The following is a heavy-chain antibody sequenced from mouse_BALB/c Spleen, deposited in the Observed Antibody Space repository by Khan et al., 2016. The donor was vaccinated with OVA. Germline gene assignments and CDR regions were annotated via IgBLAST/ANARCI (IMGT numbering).Heavy chain of an antibody. CDR1: GYTFTTYW. J-gene: IGHJ2*01. Sequence: QVQLQQSGAELAKPGASVKMSCKASGYTFTTYWMHWVKQRPGQGLEWIGYINPTSGYTDYNEKFKDRATLSADKSSSTAYMQLSRLTSEDSAVXYCTRDRIDYWGQGTTLTVSS. CDR2: INPTSGYT. CDR3: TRDRIDY. V-gene: IGHV1-7*01.